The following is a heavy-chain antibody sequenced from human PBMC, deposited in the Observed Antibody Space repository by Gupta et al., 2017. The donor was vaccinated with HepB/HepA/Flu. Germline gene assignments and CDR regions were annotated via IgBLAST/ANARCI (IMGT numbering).Heavy chain of an antibody. CDR2: IGSSGADT. CDR1: GFTFTSYA. CDR3: AKVVVFGSGRYGMDG. Sequence: EVQLLESGGGLVQPGGSLRLSCAASGFTFTSYAMSWVRQAPGKGLEWVSLIGSSGADTYYADSVKGRCAISRDTSKNTLYLQMNSLRAEDTAVYYCAKVVVFGSGRYGMDGWGQGTTVTVSS. V-gene: IGHV3-23*01. J-gene: IGHJ6*02. D-gene: IGHD2-15*01.